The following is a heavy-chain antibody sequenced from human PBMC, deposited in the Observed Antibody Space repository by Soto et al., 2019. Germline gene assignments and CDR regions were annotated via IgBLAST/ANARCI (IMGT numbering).Heavy chain of an antibody. J-gene: IGHJ6*02. D-gene: IGHD3-16*01. CDR2: ITWNGGNT. CDR1: GFRFDDYN. Sequence: GGSLRLSCAASGFRFDDYNMHWVRQAPGKGLEWVSLITWNGGNTYYADSVKGRFTISRDGTTKSVSLQMTGLKREDTGLYYCARETLSYGSALDVWGQGTTVTVSS. V-gene: IGHV3-43*01. CDR3: ARETLSYGSALDV.